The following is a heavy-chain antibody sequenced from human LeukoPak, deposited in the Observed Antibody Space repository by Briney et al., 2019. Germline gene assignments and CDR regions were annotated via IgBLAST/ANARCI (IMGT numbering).Heavy chain of an antibody. V-gene: IGHV3-21*01. CDR1: GFTFSSYS. CDR3: ARGPFWSGYFDY. D-gene: IGHD3-3*01. CDR2: ISSSSSYI. J-gene: IGHJ4*02. Sequence: PGGSLRLSCAASGFTFSSYSMNWVRQAPGKGLEWVSSISSSSSYIYYADSVEGRFTISRDNAKNSLYLQMNSLRAEDTAVYYCARGPFWSGYFDYWGQGTLVTVSS.